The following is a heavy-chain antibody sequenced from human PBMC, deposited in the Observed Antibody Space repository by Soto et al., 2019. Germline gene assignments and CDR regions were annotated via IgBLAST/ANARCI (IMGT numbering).Heavy chain of an antibody. J-gene: IGHJ4*02. CDR2: IYYSGST. CDR1: GGSISSSSYY. Sequence: SETLSLTSTVSGGSISSSSYYWGWIRKPPGKGLEWIGSIYYSGSTYYNPSLKSRVTISVDTSKNQFSLKLSSVTAADTAVYYCARQWFGELLYNAGPDYWGQGTLVTVSS. D-gene: IGHD3-10*01. CDR3: ARQWFGELLYNAGPDY. V-gene: IGHV4-39*01.